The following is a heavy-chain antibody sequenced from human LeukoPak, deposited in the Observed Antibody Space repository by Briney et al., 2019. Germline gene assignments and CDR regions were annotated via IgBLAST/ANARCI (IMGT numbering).Heavy chain of an antibody. V-gene: IGHV4-39*01. Sequence: SETLSLTCTVSGGSISSSSYYWGWIRQPPGKGLEWIGSIYYSGSTYYNPSLKSQVTISVDTSKNQFSLKLSSVTAADTAVYYCARHKQWLDEGMDAWGQGTTVTVSS. CDR2: IYYSGST. CDR3: ARHKQWLDEGMDA. D-gene: IGHD6-19*01. CDR1: GGSISSSSYY. J-gene: IGHJ6*02.